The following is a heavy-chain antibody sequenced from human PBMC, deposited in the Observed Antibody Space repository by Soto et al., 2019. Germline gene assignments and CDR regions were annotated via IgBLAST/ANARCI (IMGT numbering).Heavy chain of an antibody. V-gene: IGHV3-13*01. CDR2: IGTAGDT. CDR1: GFTFSSYD. CDR3: AKDLIVVVPAAGYDAFDI. J-gene: IGHJ3*02. D-gene: IGHD2-2*01. Sequence: PGGSLRLSCAASGFTFSSYDMHWVRQATGKGLEWVSAIGTAGDTYYPGSVKGRFTISRDNSKNILYLQMNSLRAEDTAVYYCAKDLIVVVPAAGYDAFDIWGQGTMVTVSS.